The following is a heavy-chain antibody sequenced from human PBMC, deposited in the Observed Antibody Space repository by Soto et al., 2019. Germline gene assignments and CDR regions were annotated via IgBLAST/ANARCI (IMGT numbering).Heavy chain of an antibody. D-gene: IGHD3-3*01. Sequence: GSLRLSCAASGSTFSSYAMSWVRQAPGKGLEWVSAISGSGGSTYYADSVKGRFTISRDNSKNTLYLQMNSLRAEDTAVYYCAKRDDFWSGYYPSYFDYWGQGTLVTVSS. CDR2: ISGSGGST. J-gene: IGHJ4*02. CDR3: AKRDDFWSGYYPSYFDY. CDR1: GSTFSSYA. V-gene: IGHV3-23*01.